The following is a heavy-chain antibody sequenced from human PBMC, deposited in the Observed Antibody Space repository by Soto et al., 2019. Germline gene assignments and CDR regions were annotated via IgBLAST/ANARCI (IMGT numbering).Heavy chain of an antibody. J-gene: IGHJ4*02. Sequence: SETLSLTCTVSGGSISSYYWSWIRQPPGKGLEWIGYIYYSGSTNYNPSLKSRVTISVDTSKNQFSLKLSSVTAADTAVYYCANGYSSGQTASGPYYFDYWGQGTLVTVSS. D-gene: IGHD6-19*01. CDR3: ANGYSSGQTASGPYYFDY. V-gene: IGHV4-59*01. CDR2: IYYSGST. CDR1: GGSISSYY.